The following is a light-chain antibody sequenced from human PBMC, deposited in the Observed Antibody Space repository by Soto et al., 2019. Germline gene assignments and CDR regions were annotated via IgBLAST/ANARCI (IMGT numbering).Light chain of an antibody. V-gene: IGKV1-5*03. CDR2: KAS. Sequence: DIQMTQSPSTLSASVGDRVTITCRASQSISSWLAWYQQKPGKAPKLLIYKASSLESWVPSRFNGSGSGTEFPLTISRLQPDDFATYYCQQYNSYSWTFGQGNKVDIK. J-gene: IGKJ1*01. CDR1: QSISSW. CDR3: QQYNSYSWT.